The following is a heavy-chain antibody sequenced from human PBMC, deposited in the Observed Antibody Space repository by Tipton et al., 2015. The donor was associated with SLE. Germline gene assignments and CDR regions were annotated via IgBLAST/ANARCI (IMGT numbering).Heavy chain of an antibody. V-gene: IGHV4-34*01. CDR3: ARGGQYMAAAYYYYGMDV. J-gene: IGHJ6*02. D-gene: IGHD6-13*01. CDR1: GGSFSGYY. Sequence: TLSLTCAVYGGSFSGYYWSWIRQPPGKGLEWIGEINHSGSTNYNPSLKSRFTISVDTSKNQFSLKLSYVTAADTAVYYCARGGQYMAAAYYYYGMDVWGQGTTVTVSS. CDR2: INHSGST.